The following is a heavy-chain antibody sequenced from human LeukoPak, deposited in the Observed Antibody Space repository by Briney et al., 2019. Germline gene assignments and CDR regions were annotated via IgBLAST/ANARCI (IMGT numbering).Heavy chain of an antibody. CDR1: GYPFSSYG. Sequence: GGSLRLSCVASGYPFSSYGMNWIRQAPGKGLEWVSYISVSGGVRSYADSVKGRFTISRDDARNSLYLQMSSLKDEDTAVYYCARDRGYFYDQLDYWGQGTLVTVSS. CDR2: ISVSGGVR. CDR3: ARDRGYFYDQLDY. D-gene: IGHD2/OR15-2a*01. J-gene: IGHJ4*02. V-gene: IGHV3-48*02.